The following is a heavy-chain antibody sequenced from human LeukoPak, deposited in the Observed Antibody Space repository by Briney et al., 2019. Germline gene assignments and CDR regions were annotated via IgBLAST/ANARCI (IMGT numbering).Heavy chain of an antibody. CDR3: TTRRQDGC. CDR2: IKSKIDGGTI. D-gene: IGHD6-25*01. V-gene: IGHV3-15*01. J-gene: IGHJ4*02. CDR1: GFTFSDAW. Sequence: GGSLRLSCVGSGFTFSDAWISWVRQAPGKGLEWVGRIKSKIDGGTIDHAAPVKGRFTISRDDSRNTLYLQMNSLKTEDTAVYYCTTRRQDGCWGQGTLVTVS.